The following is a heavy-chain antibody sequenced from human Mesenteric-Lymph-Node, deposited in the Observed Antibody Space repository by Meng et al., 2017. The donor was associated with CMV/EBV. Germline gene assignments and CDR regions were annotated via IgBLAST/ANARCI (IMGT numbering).Heavy chain of an antibody. Sequence: SQTLSLTCAVYGGSFSGYYWGWIRQPPGKGLEWIGSIYYSGSTYYNPSLKSRVTISVDTSKNQFSLKLSSVTAADTAVYYCARLGYCSSTSCYSYYYYGMDVWGQGTTVTVSS. CDR3: ARLGYCSSTSCYSYYYYGMDV. V-gene: IGHV4-39*01. CDR2: IYYSGST. CDR1: GGSFSGYY. D-gene: IGHD2-2*02. J-gene: IGHJ6*02.